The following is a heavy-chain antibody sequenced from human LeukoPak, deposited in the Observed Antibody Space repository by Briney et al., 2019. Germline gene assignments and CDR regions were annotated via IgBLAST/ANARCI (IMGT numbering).Heavy chain of an antibody. CDR3: AKGSTLAARPSYFDY. D-gene: IGHD6-6*01. CDR1: GFTFSSYG. Sequence: GGSLRLSCAASGFTFSSYGMHWVRQAPGKGLEWVAVISYDGSNKYYADSVKGRFTISRDNSKNTLYLQMNSLRAEDTAVYYCAKGSTLAARPSYFDYWGQGTLVTVSS. CDR2: ISYDGSNK. V-gene: IGHV3-30*18. J-gene: IGHJ4*02.